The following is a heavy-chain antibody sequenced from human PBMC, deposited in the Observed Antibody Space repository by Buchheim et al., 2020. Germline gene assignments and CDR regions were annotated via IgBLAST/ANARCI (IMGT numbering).Heavy chain of an antibody. CDR1: GFTFSSYG. D-gene: IGHD1-26*01. Sequence: QVQLVESGGGVVQPGRSLRLSCAASGFTFSSYGMHRVRQAPGKGLEWVAVISYDGSNKYYADSVKGRFTISRDNSKNTLYLQMNSLRAEDTAVYYCAKEKWELLIDYWGQGTL. J-gene: IGHJ4*02. V-gene: IGHV3-30*18. CDR2: ISYDGSNK. CDR3: AKEKWELLIDY.